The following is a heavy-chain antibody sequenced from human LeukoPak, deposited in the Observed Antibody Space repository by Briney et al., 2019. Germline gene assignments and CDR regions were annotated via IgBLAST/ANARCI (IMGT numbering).Heavy chain of an antibody. V-gene: IGHV4-39*07. CDR1: GGSISSSSYY. CDR2: IYYSGST. D-gene: IGHD6-13*01. CDR3: ASWPKGIAAAFVADGNWFDP. J-gene: IGHJ5*02. Sequence: SETLSLTCTVSGGSISSSSYYWGWIRQPPGKGLEWIGSIYYSGSTYYNPSLKSRVTISVDTSKNQFSLKLSSVTAADTAVYYCASWPKGIAAAFVADGNWFDPWGQGTLVTVSS.